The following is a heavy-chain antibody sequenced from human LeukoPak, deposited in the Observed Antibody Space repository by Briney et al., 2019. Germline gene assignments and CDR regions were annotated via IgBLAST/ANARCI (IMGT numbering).Heavy chain of an antibody. J-gene: IGHJ3*02. V-gene: IGHV3-21*01. CDR1: EFTFSSYT. CDR2: ISSSSSSI. D-gene: IGHD1-7*01. Sequence: GGSLRLSCAASEFTFSSYTLNWVRQAPGQGLQWVSSISSSSSSIYHADSVKGRFTISRDNAKNSLYLQMNSLGAGDTAVYYCARGSWNYAFDIWGQGTMVTVSS. CDR3: ARGSWNYAFDI.